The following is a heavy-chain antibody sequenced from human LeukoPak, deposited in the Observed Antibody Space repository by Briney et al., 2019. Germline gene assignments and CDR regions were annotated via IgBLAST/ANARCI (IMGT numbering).Heavy chain of an antibody. J-gene: IGHJ4*02. CDR1: GGSISSDY. CDR2: IYYSGST. V-gene: IGHV4-59*01. D-gene: IGHD3-22*01. Sequence: PSETLSLTCTVSGGSISSDYWSWIRQPPGKGLEWIGYIYYSGSTNYNPSLKSRVTISVDTSKNRFSLKLSSVTAADTAVYYCARTTGGYYDSSGYSIGYWGQGTLVTVSS. CDR3: ARTTGGYYDSSGYSIGY.